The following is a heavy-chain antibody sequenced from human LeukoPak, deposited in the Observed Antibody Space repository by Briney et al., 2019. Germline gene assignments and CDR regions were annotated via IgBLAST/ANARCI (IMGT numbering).Heavy chain of an antibody. CDR3: AVVVVAGSNWFDP. J-gene: IGHJ5*02. CDR2: ISAYNGNT. CDR1: GGTFSSYA. D-gene: IGHD2-15*01. Sequence: ASVKVSCKASGGTFSSYAISWVRQAPGQGLEWMGWISAYNGNTNYAQKLQGRVTMTTDTSTSTAYMELRSLRSDDTAVYYCAVVVVAGSNWFDPWGQGTLVTVSS. V-gene: IGHV1-18*01.